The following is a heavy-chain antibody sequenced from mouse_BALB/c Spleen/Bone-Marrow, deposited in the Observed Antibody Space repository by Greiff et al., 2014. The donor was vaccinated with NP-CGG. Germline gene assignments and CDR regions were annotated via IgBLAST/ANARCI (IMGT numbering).Heavy chain of an antibody. CDR3: ARPYRYYFDY. D-gene: IGHD2-14*01. CDR2: INSNGGST. J-gene: IGHJ2*01. V-gene: IGHV5-6-3*01. CDR1: GFTFSSYG. Sequence: EVNLVESGGGLVQPGGSLKLSCAASGFTFSSYGMSWVRQTPDKRLELVATINSNGGSTYYPDSVKGRSTISRDNAKNTMYLQXXXXKSEDAAMYYCARPYRYYFDYWGPGTTLTVSA.